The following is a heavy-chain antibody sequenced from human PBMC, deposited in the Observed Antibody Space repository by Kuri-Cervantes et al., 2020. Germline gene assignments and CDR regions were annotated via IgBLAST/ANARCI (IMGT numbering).Heavy chain of an antibody. J-gene: IGHJ2*01. CDR3: AGGEMATIMDWYFDL. V-gene: IGHV3-48*01. CDR1: GFTFSSYS. CDR2: VSNSSSTI. D-gene: IGHD5-24*01. Sequence: GESLKISCAASGFTFSSYSMNWVRQAPGKGLEWVSYVSNSSSTIYYADSVKGRFTISRDNSKNTLYLQMNSLRAEDTAVYYCAGGEMATIMDWYFDLWGRGTLVTVSS.